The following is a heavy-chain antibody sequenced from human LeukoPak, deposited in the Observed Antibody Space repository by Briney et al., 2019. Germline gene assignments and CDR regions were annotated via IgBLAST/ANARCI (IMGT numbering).Heavy chain of an antibody. CDR2: IYYSGST. J-gene: IGHJ3*02. CDR1: GGSISSGSYY. Sequence: PSQTLSLTCTVSGGSISSGSYYWSWIRQPPGKGLEWIGYIYYSGSTNYNPSLKSRVTISVDTSKNQFSLKLSSVTAADTAVYYCSRVSGNNYGLGAFDIWGQGTMVTVSS. CDR3: SRVSGNNYGLGAFDI. V-gene: IGHV4-61*01. D-gene: IGHD1-26*01.